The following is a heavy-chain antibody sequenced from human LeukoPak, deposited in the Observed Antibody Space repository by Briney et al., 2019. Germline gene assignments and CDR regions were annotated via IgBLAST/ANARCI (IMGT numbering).Heavy chain of an antibody. CDR1: GFTFSAYS. CDR2: ISDTSSPI. Sequence: GGSLRLPCAASGFTFSAYSMNWVRQAPGKGLEWIAYISDTSSPIYYADSVKGRFTISRDNVKNSVFLQMNSLRDEDTAVYYCTKLTVGGAAAVLTSWGQGTLVTVSS. V-gene: IGHV3-48*02. CDR3: TKLTVGGAAAVLTS. D-gene: IGHD6-13*01. J-gene: IGHJ5*02.